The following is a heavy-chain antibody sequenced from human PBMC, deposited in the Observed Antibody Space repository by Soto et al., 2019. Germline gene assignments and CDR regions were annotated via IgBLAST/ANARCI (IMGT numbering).Heavy chain of an antibody. D-gene: IGHD6-19*01. CDR2: ISSSSSTI. CDR3: ARDVPPRAGDYYYYGMDV. J-gene: IGHJ6*02. Sequence: GGSLRLSCAASGFTFSSYSMNWVRQAPGKGLEWVSYISSSSSTIYYADSVKGRFTISRDNAKNSLYLQMNSLRDEDTAVYYCARDVPPRAGDYYYYGMDVWGQGTTVTVSS. CDR1: GFTFSSYS. V-gene: IGHV3-48*02.